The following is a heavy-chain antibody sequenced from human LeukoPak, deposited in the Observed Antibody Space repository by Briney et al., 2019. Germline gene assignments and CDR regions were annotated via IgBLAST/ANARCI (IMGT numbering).Heavy chain of an antibody. Sequence: QPGGSLRLSCAASGFTFNSFWMTWVRQAPGKGLEWVANIKEDGSEKYYVDSVKGRFTISRDNAKNSPYLQLNSLRAEDTAVYYCTRDTGCSGGTCYSFYDYWGQGTLVTVSS. J-gene: IGHJ4*02. CDR1: GFTFNSFW. CDR2: IKEDGSEK. CDR3: TRDTGCSGGTCYSFYDY. D-gene: IGHD2-15*01. V-gene: IGHV3-7*01.